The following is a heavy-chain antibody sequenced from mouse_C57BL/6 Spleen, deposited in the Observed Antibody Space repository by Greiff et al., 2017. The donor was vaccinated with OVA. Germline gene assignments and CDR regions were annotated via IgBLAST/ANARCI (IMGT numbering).Heavy chain of an antibody. CDR2: IYPGSGNT. Sequence: VQLQQSGAELVRPGASVKLSCKASGYTFTDYYINWVKQRPGQGLEWIARIYPGSGNTYYNEKFKGKATLTAEKSSSTAYMQLSSLTSEDSAVYFCARMRDDWYFDVWGTGTTVTVSS. D-gene: IGHD3-3*01. CDR3: ARMRDDWYFDV. V-gene: IGHV1-76*01. CDR1: GYTFTDYY. J-gene: IGHJ1*03.